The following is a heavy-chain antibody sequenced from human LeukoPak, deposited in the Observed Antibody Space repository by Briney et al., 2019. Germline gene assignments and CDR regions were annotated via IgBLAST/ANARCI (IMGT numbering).Heavy chain of an antibody. D-gene: IGHD2-15*01. J-gene: IGHJ6*02. Sequence: PGGSLRLSCVASGFPFSVYSMNWVRQTPGKGLEWVSYISSSSSTIYYADSVKGRFTISRDNAKNSLYLQLNSLRAEDTAVYYCARDRVGGSFYYYYAMDVWGQGTTVTVSS. V-gene: IGHV3-48*01. CDR1: GFPFSVYS. CDR2: ISSSSSTI. CDR3: ARDRVGGSFYYYYAMDV.